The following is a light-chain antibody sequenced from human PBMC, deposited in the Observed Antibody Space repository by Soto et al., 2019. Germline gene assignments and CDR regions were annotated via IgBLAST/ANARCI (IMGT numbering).Light chain of an antibody. CDR1: QSVSIL. J-gene: IGKJ4*01. V-gene: IGKV3D-15*01. CDR2: EAS. Sequence: EIVLTQSPGTLSLSPGERATFSCRASQSVSILLAWYQQKPGQAPRLVIYEASSRATGIPARFGGSGSGTEFTLTISSLQSEDFAVYYCQQYNKWPLTFGGGTKVDI. CDR3: QQYNKWPLT.